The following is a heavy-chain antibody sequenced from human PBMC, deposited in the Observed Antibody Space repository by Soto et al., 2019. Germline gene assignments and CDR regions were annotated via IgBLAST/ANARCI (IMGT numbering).Heavy chain of an antibody. V-gene: IGHV1-3*01. D-gene: IGHD3-22*01. CDR2: INAGNGNT. CDR3: ARESREYYDSSGYGYFQH. CDR1: GYTFTSYA. J-gene: IGHJ1*01. Sequence: ASVKVSCKASGYTFTSYAMHWVRQAPGQRLEWMGWINAGNGNTKYSQKFQGRVTITRDTSASTAYMELSSLRSEDTAVYYCARESREYYDSSGYGYFQHWGQGTLVTVSS.